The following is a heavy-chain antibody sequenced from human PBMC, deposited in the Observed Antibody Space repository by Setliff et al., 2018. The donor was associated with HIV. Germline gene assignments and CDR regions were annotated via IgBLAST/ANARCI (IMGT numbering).Heavy chain of an antibody. CDR3: ARSRAGGYNQIPDAFHL. V-gene: IGHV1-69*10. J-gene: IGHJ3*01. CDR2: IIPILAIA. CDR1: GDMPITYA. D-gene: IGHD6-25*01. Sequence: PGPSVKVSCKASGDMPITYAITWVRQAPGQGLEWVGGIIPILAIANYAQKFQGRVTIIADKSTGAGYMELTSLRSDDTAVYYCARSRAGGYNQIPDAFHLWGQGTVVSVSS.